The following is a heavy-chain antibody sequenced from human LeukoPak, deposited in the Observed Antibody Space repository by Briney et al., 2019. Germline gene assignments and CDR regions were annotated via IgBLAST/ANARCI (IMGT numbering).Heavy chain of an antibody. CDR2: IKQDGSEK. CDR1: GFTFRSYW. V-gene: IGHV3-7*01. Sequence: GGSLRLSCAGSGFTFRSYWMSWVRQAPGKGLEWVANIKQDGSEKYYVDSVKGRFTISRDNAKNSLYLQMNSLRAEDTAVYYCARDEVGMATIDYWGQGTLVTVSS. D-gene: IGHD5-24*01. J-gene: IGHJ4*02. CDR3: ARDEVGMATIDY.